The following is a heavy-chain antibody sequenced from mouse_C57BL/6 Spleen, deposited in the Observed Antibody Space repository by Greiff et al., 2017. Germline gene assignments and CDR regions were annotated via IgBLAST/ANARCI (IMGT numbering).Heavy chain of an antibody. CDR1: GFTFSDYG. D-gene: IGHD1-1*01. CDR2: ISSGSSTI. J-gene: IGHJ4*01. CDR3: ARHYGSSYVGAMGD. V-gene: IGHV5-17*01. Sequence: EVKLVESGGGLVKPGGSLKLSCAASGFTFSDYGMHWVRQAPEKGLEWVAYISSGSSTIYYADTVKGRFTISRDNAKNTLFLQMTSLRSEDTAMYYCARHYGSSYVGAMGDWGQGTSVTVSS.